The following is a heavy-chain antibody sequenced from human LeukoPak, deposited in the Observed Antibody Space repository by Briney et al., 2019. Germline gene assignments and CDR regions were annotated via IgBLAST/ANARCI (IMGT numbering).Heavy chain of an antibody. CDR3: ARVPVMDFYYYSYMDV. D-gene: IGHD2-8*01. V-gene: IGHV3-20*04. Sequence: PGGSLRLSCATSGFSFSSYAMSWVRQAPGKGLEWVSSINWNGDGTGYAQSVKGRFTISRDNAKNSLYLQMNSLRAEDTALYYCARVPVMDFYYYSYMDVWGKGTTVTVSS. CDR1: GFSFSSYA. CDR2: INWNGDGT. J-gene: IGHJ6*03.